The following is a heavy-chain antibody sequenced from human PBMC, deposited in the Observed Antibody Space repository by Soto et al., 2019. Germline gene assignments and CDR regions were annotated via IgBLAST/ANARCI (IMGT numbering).Heavy chain of an antibody. V-gene: IGHV4-59*01. Sequence: SETLSLTCTVSGGSISSYYWSWIRQPPGKGLEWIGYIYYSGSTNYNPSLKSRVTISVDTSKNQFSLKLSSVTAADTSVYYCARAGYCSSTSCRERNWFDPWGQGTLVTVSS. D-gene: IGHD2-2*03. CDR1: GGSISSYY. J-gene: IGHJ5*02. CDR3: ARAGYCSSTSCRERNWFDP. CDR2: IYYSGST.